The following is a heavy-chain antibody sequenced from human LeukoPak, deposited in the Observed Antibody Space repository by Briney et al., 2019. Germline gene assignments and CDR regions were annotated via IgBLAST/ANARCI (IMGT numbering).Heavy chain of an antibody. D-gene: IGHD3-3*01. CDR1: GFTFSSYA. Sequence: GGSLRLSCAASGFTFSSYAKSWVRQAPGKGLEWVSAISGSGGSTYYADSVKGRFTISRDNSKNTLYLQMNSLRAEDTAVYYCAKDQERSGYLDAFDIWGQGTMVTVSS. V-gene: IGHV3-23*01. J-gene: IGHJ3*02. CDR2: ISGSGGST. CDR3: AKDQERSGYLDAFDI.